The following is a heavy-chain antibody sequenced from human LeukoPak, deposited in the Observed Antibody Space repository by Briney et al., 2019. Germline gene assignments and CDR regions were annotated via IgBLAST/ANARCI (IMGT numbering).Heavy chain of an antibody. CDR1: GFTFSSYA. CDR3: VEGYCTNGVCATSVEFDY. D-gene: IGHD2-8*01. CDR2: ISYDGSNK. V-gene: IGHV3-30*04. J-gene: IGHJ4*02. Sequence: GGSLRLSCAASGFTFSSYAMHWVRQAPGKGLEWVAVISYDGSNKYYADSVKGRFTISRDNSKNTLYLQMNSLRAEDTAVYYCVEGYCTNGVCATSVEFDYWGQGTQVTVSS.